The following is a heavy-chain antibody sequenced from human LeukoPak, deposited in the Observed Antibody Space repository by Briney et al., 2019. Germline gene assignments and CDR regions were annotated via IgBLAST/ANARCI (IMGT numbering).Heavy chain of an antibody. CDR2: VSASGDTT. Sequence: PGGSLRLSCSASGITFSSYAMSWVRQAPGKGLEWVSGVSASGDTTYYAGSVKGRFTISRDNSKNTLYLQMNSLRAEDTAVYYCAKRGSYGASYYYYYMDVWGKGTTVTISS. CDR1: GITFSSYA. J-gene: IGHJ6*03. D-gene: IGHD5-18*01. CDR3: AKRGSYGASYYYYYMDV. V-gene: IGHV3-23*01.